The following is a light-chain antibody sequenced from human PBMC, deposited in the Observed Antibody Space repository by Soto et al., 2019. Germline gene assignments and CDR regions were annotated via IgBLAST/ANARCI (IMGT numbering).Light chain of an antibody. J-gene: IGLJ7*01. CDR1: SSDVGGYNY. Sequence: QSALTQPRSVSGSPGQSVTISCTGTSSDVGGYNYVSWYQQHPGKAPKLIIYDVSKRPSGVPDRFSGSMSGNTASLTISGLQAEDEADYYCCSYAGSQTWVFGGGTQLTVL. CDR3: CSYAGSQTWV. V-gene: IGLV2-11*01. CDR2: DVS.